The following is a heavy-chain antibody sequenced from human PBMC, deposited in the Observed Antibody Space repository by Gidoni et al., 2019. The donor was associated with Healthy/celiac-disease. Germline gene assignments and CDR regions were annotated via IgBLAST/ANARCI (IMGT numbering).Heavy chain of an antibody. CDR2: IWYDGSNK. CDR1: GFNFRSYG. Sequence: QVQLVESGGGVVQPGRSLRLSGAAAGFNFRSYGMHWVRQAPGKGLEWVAVIWYDGSNKYYAYSVKGRFTISRDNSQNTLYLQMNRLRAEDTAVYYCARARMVRRPYNWFDPWCQGTLVTVSS. D-gene: IGHD3-10*01. CDR3: ARARMVRRPYNWFDP. V-gene: IGHV3-33*01. J-gene: IGHJ5*02.